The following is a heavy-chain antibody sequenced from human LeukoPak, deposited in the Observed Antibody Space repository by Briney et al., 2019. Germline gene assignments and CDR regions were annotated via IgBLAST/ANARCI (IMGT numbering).Heavy chain of an antibody. Sequence: SETLSLTCTVSGGSISSYYWSWIRQPPGKGLEWIGYIYYSGSTNYNPSLKSRVTISVDTSKNQFSLKLSSVTAADTAVYYRARSGSSWSLYYFDYWGQGTLVTVSS. CDR2: IYYSGST. J-gene: IGHJ4*02. CDR3: ARSGSSWSLYYFDY. CDR1: GGSISSYY. D-gene: IGHD6-13*01. V-gene: IGHV4-59*01.